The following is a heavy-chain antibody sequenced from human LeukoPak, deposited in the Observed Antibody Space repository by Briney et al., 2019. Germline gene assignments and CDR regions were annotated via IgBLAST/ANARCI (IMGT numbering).Heavy chain of an antibody. CDR3: AEDQQLEPFHY. V-gene: IGHV3-30*02. J-gene: IGHJ4*02. CDR2: IQFDGGDI. CDR1: GLTLVNYA. D-gene: IGHD1-1*01. Sequence: GGSLRLSCVASGLTLVNYALPGFGQAPGRGREWVAFIQFDGGDIFYADSVKGRFTISRDNSKNTLFLQMNSLRTDDTAMYYCAEDQQLEPFHYWGRGTLVTVSS.